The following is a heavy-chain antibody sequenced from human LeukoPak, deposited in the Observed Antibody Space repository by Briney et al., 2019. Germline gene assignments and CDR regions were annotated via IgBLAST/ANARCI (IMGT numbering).Heavy chain of an antibody. D-gene: IGHD3-10*01. CDR3: ARDGSRYGSGKVDY. J-gene: IGHJ4*02. CDR1: GYTFTSCG. CDR2: ISAYNGNT. V-gene: IGHV1-18*01. Sequence: ASVKVSCKASGYTFTSCGISWVRQAPGQGLEWMGWISAYNGNTNYAQKLQGRVTMTTDTSTSTAYMELRSLRSDDTAVYYCARDGSRYGSGKVDYWGQGTLVTVSS.